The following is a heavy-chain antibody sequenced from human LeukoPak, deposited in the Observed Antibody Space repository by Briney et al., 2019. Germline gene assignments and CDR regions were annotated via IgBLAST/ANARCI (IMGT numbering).Heavy chain of an antibody. D-gene: IGHD6-13*01. Sequence: PGGSLRLSCAASGFSFNFYNMNWVRQAPGKGLESVSSITSSSYIYYADSVKGRFTISRDNAKNSLYLQMNSLRAEDTAVYYCAREDFGSSTDYWGQGTLVTVSS. J-gene: IGHJ4*02. CDR3: AREDFGSSTDY. V-gene: IGHV3-21*01. CDR1: GFSFNFYN. CDR2: ITSSSYI.